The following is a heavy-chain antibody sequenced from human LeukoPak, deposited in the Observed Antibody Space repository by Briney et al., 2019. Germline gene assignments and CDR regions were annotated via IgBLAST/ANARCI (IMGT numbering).Heavy chain of an antibody. J-gene: IGHJ5*02. D-gene: IGHD6-19*01. V-gene: IGHV1-2*02. CDR1: GYTFTGYY. CDR3: ARETIAVAGTNWFDP. Sequence: GASVKVSCKASGYTFTGYYMHWVRQAPGQGLEWMGWINPNSGGTNYAQKFQGRVTMTRDMSISTAYMELSRLRSDDTAVYYCARETIAVAGTNWFDPWGQGTLVTVSS. CDR2: INPNSGGT.